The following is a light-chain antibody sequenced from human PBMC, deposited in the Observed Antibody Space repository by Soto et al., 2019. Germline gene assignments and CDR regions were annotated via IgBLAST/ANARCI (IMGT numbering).Light chain of an antibody. CDR2: AAS. CDR1: QGISTF. V-gene: IGKV1-27*01. CDR3: QKYDSAPRT. Sequence: DIQMTQSPSSLSASVGDRVTMTCRASQGISTFLAWFQQRPGKVPRLLIHAASTLQSGVPSRFSGSGSGTEFTLSISSLQPEDVATYYCQKYDSAPRTFGQGTKVEIK. J-gene: IGKJ1*01.